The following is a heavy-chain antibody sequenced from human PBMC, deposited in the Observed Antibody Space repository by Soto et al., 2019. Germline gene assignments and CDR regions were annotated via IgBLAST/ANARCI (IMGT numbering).Heavy chain of an antibody. CDR3: ARGAYSSGWNNYYYYGMDV. Sequence: GASVKVFCKASGGTFSSYTISWVRQAPGQGLEWMGRIIPILGIANYAQKFQGRVTITADKSTSTAYMELSSLRSEDTAVYYCARGAYSSGWNNYYYYGMDVWGQGTTVTVSS. D-gene: IGHD6-19*01. J-gene: IGHJ6*02. V-gene: IGHV1-69*02. CDR1: GGTFSSYT. CDR2: IIPILGIA.